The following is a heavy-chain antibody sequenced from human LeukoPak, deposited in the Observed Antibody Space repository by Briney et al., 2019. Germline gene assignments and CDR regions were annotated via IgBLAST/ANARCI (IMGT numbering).Heavy chain of an antibody. V-gene: IGHV4-59*01. Sequence: TSETLSLTCTVSGGSISSYYWSWIRQPPGKGLEWIGYIYYSGSTNYNPSLKSRVTISVDTSKNQFSLKLSSVTAADTAVYYRAGGVVPAANYWGQGTLVTVSS. CDR1: GGSISSYY. CDR2: IYYSGST. D-gene: IGHD2-2*01. J-gene: IGHJ4*02. CDR3: AGGVVPAANY.